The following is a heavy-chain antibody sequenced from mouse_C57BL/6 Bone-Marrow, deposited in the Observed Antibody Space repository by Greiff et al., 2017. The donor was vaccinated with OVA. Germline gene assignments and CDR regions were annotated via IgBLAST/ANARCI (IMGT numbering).Heavy chain of an antibody. CDR1: GFSLTSYA. CDR2: IWTGGGT. V-gene: IGHV2-9-1*01. J-gene: IGHJ2*01. D-gene: IGHD1-1*01. Sequence: VQLQQSGPGLVAPSQSLSITCTVSGFSLTSYAISWVRQPPGKGLEWLGVIWTGGGTNYNSALKSRLSISKDNSKSQVFLKMNSLQTDDTARYYCARNLRYYGSSYFDYWGQGTTLTVSS. CDR3: ARNLRYYGSSYFDY.